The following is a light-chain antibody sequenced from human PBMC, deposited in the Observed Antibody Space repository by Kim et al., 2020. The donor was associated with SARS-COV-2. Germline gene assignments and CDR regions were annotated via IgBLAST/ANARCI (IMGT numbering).Light chain of an antibody. CDR1: NIGSKS. J-gene: IGLJ3*02. V-gene: IGLV3-21*04. CDR3: QVWDSSSDHWV. Sequence: APGKTARITCGGNNIGSKSVHWYQQKPGQAPVLVIYYDSDRPSGIPERFSGSNSGNTATLTISTVEAGDEADYYCQVWDSSSDHWVFGGGTKLTVL. CDR2: YDS.